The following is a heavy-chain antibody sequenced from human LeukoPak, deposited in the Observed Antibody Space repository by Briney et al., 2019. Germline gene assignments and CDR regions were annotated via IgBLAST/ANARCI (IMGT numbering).Heavy chain of an antibody. CDR3: AKDVVRVTPVAAFDI. J-gene: IGHJ3*02. V-gene: IGHV1-69*13. CDR1: GGTFSYYA. D-gene: IGHD4-23*01. Sequence: ASVKISCKASGGTFSYYAISWVRQAPGQGLEWMGGIIPMFGTANYAQKFQGRVTITADEPTSTAYMELSSLRSEDTAVYYCAKDVVRVTPVAAFDIWGQGTMVTVSS. CDR2: IIPMFGTA.